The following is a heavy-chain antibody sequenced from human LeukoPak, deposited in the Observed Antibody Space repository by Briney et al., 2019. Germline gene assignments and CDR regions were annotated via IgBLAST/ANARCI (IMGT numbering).Heavy chain of an antibody. CDR2: ISSSSSTI. CDR1: GFTFSSYS. V-gene: IGHV3-48*04. Sequence: QPGGSLRLSCAASGFTFSSYSVNWVRQAPGKGLEWVSYISSSSSTIYYADSVKGRFTISRDNAKNSLYLQMNSLRAEDTALYYCAKDRRIAAAGTNYFDYWGQGALVTVSS. J-gene: IGHJ4*02. D-gene: IGHD6-13*01. CDR3: AKDRRIAAAGTNYFDY.